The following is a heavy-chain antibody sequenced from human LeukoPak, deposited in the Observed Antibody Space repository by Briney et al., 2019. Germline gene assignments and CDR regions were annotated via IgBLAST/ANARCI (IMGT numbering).Heavy chain of an antibody. D-gene: IGHD6-19*01. CDR3: ARVSAVAGDFDY. CDR2: IGTAGDT. J-gene: IGHJ4*02. CDR1: GFTFSSYD. V-gene: IGHV3-13*01. Sequence: GGSLRLSCAASGFTFSSYDMHWVRQATGKGLEWVSAIGTAGDTYYPGSVKGRFTISRGNAKNSLYLQMNSLRAEDTAVYYCARVSAVAGDFDYWGQGTLVTVSS.